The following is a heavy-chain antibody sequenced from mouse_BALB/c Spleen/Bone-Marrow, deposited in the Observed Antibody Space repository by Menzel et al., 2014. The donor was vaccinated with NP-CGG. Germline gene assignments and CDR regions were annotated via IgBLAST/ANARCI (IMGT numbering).Heavy chain of an antibody. D-gene: IGHD2-1*01. CDR2: IDPENGDT. J-gene: IGHJ4*01. Sequence: EVQLHQSGAELVRSGASVKLSCTASGFNIKDYYMHWVKQRPEQGLVWIGWIDPENGDTEYAPKFQGKATMTADTSSDTAYLQLSSLTSEDTAVYYCNGNYYAMDDWGQVTSVTVST. CDR3: NGNYYAMDD. V-gene: IGHV14-4*02. CDR1: GFNIKDYY.